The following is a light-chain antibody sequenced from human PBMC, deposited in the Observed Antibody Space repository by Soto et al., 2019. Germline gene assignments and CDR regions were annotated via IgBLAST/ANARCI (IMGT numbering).Light chain of an antibody. CDR1: QGISNY. CDR2: AAS. J-gene: IGKJ1*01. CDR3: QKYNSAPWT. V-gene: IGKV1-27*01. Sequence: DIQMTQSPSSLSASVGDRVTITCRASQGISNYLAWYQQKPGKVPKLLIYAASTLQSGVTSRFSGSRSGTDFTLTISSLQPEDVATYYCQKYNSAPWTFGQRTKVEIK.